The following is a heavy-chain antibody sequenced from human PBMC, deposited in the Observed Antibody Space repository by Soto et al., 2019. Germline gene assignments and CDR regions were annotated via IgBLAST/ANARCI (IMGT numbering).Heavy chain of an antibody. D-gene: IGHD6-19*01. CDR1: GGTFSSYT. Sequence: QVQLVQSGAEVKKPGSSVKVSCKASGGTFSSYTISWVRQAPGQGLEWMGRIIPILGIANYAQKFQGRVTITADKSTSTAYMELSSLRSEDTAGYYCASTLTGSSGWQNWFDPWGQGPLVTVSS. CDR3: ASTLTGSSGWQNWFDP. V-gene: IGHV1-69*02. CDR2: IIPILGIA. J-gene: IGHJ5*02.